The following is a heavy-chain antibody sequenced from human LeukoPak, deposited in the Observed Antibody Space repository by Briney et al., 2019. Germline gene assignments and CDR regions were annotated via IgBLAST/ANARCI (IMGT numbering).Heavy chain of an antibody. Sequence: GGSLRLSCAASGFTFSSYSMNWVRQAPGKGLEWVSSISSSSSYIYYAGSVKGRFTISRDNAKNSLYLQMNSLRAEDTAVYYCARGGTAMVPGVDYWGQGTLVTVSS. J-gene: IGHJ4*02. CDR3: ARGGTAMVPGVDY. D-gene: IGHD5-18*01. V-gene: IGHV3-21*01. CDR1: GFTFSSYS. CDR2: ISSSSSYI.